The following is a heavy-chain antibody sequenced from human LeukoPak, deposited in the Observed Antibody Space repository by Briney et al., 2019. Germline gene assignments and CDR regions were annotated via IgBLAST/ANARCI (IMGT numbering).Heavy chain of an antibody. CDR3: VRDFDAWSAIDI. CDR2: ISYSGST. Sequence: SETLSLTCTVSGGSISGYYWSWIRQPPGQGLEWIGCISYSGSTKYNPSLKSRVSISLDTSKKQFSLHLSSVTAADTGGYYCVRDFDAWSAIDIWGKGTMVTVST. CDR1: GGSISGYY. D-gene: IGHD3-3*01. V-gene: IGHV4-59*01. J-gene: IGHJ3*02.